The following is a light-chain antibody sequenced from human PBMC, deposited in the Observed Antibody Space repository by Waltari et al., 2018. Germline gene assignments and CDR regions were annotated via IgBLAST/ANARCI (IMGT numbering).Light chain of an antibody. J-gene: IGLJ3*02. CDR2: NKN. CDR3: ATWDDSLDGWV. Sequence: QSVLTQPPSASGTPGQRVTISCSGSISNIGSNTVNWNQQVPGTAPTVLLFNKNERPSGVPARFSGSKSGTAASLVISGLQSEDEADYYCATWDDSLDGWVFGGGTRLTVL. CDR1: ISNIGSNT. V-gene: IGLV1-44*01.